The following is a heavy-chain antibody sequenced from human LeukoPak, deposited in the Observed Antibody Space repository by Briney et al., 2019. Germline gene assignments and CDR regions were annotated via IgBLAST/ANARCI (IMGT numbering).Heavy chain of an antibody. Sequence: GGSLRLSCAASGFTFSNYAIYWVRQAPGKGLEYVSAISSNGGSTYYANSVKGRFTISRDNSKNTLYLQMGSLRAEDMAVYYCARFLHYYDSSGYYLDYWGQGTLVTVSS. CDR3: ARFLHYYDSSGYYLDY. CDR2: ISSNGGST. D-gene: IGHD3-22*01. J-gene: IGHJ4*02. V-gene: IGHV3-64*01. CDR1: GFTFSNYA.